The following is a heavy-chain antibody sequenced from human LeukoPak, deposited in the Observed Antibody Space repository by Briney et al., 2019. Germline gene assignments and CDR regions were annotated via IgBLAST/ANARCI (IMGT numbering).Heavy chain of an antibody. CDR1: GFTLSTYG. J-gene: IGHJ6*04. CDR2: LSSRGSTL. D-gene: IGHD3-10*02. Sequence: GGSLRLSCGASGFTLSTYGMNWVPEARGEGGEWVSYLSSRGSTLYYAHSVKRRFTISRDNAKNSLYLQMNSLRAEDTAVYYCAELGITMIGGVWGKGTTVTISS. V-gene: IGHV3-48*04. CDR3: AELGITMIGGV.